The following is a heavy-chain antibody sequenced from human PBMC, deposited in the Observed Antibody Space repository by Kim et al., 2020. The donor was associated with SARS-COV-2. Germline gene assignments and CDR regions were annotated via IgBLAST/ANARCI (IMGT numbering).Heavy chain of an antibody. CDR2: IYSGGSST. CDR3: AKDLGYFDL. V-gene: IGHV3-23*03. CDR1: GFTFSSYA. J-gene: IGHJ2*01. Sequence: GGSLRLSCAASGFTFSSYAMSWVRQAPGKGLEWVSVIYSGGSSTYYADSVKGRFTISRDNSKNTLYLQMNSLRAEDTAVYYCAKDLGYFDLWGRGTLVTVSS.